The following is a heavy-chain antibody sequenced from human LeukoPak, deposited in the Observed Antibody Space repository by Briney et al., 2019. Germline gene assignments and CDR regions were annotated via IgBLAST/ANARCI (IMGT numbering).Heavy chain of an antibody. CDR3: ATDRWYVMDV. J-gene: IGHJ6*02. D-gene: IGHD5-24*01. CDR1: GITGSPFSSHW. Sequence: QPGGSLRLSCAASGITGSPFSSHWIHWVRQAPGKGLMWVAHISGDGTTTTYADSVEGRFTISRDNAKSTLFLQMDSLRAEDTAVYYCATDRWYVMDVWGQGTTVTVSS. CDR2: ISGDGTTT. V-gene: IGHV3-74*03.